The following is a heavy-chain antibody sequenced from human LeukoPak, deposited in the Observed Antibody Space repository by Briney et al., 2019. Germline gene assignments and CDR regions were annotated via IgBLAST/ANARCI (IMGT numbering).Heavy chain of an antibody. CDR1: GFTFSNYA. J-gene: IGHJ6*02. CDR2: ISDSGGST. D-gene: IGHD3-10*01. V-gene: IGHV3-23*01. Sequence: GGSLRLSCAASGFTFSNYAMSWVRQAPGKGLEWVPTISDSGGSTYYADSVKGRFTSSRDNSKNTLYLQTDSLRAEDTAIHYCAKVPYSDYGAGRPPFMDVWGQGTTVAVSS. CDR3: AKVPYSDYGAGRPPFMDV.